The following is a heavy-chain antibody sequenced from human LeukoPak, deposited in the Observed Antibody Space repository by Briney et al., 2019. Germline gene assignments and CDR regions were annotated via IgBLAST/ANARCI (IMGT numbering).Heavy chain of an antibody. CDR1: GFTFSSYG. D-gene: IGHD4-17*01. V-gene: IGHV3-48*04. Sequence: PGGSLRLSCAASGFTFSSYGMNWVRQAPGKGLEWVSYISSSGSTIYYADSVKGRFTISRDNAKNSLYLQMNSLRAEDTAVYYCARGGGYGDYRGYMDVWGKGTTVTISS. J-gene: IGHJ6*03. CDR2: ISSSGSTI. CDR3: ARGGGYGDYRGYMDV.